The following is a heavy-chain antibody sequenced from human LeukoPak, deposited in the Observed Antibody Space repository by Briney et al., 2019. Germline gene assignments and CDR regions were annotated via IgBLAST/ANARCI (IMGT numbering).Heavy chain of an antibody. CDR1: GFTFSSYG. J-gene: IGHJ4*02. Sequence: GGSLRLSCAASGFTFSSYGMHWVRQAPGKGLEWVAVISYDGSNKYYADSVKGRFTISRDNAKNTLYLQMNSLRAEDTAVYYCARELPFDYRGQGTLVTVSS. CDR3: ARELPFDY. CDR2: ISYDGSNK. V-gene: IGHV3-30*12. D-gene: IGHD2-15*01.